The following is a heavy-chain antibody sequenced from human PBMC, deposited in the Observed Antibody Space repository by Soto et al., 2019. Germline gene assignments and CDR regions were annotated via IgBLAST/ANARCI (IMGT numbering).Heavy chain of an antibody. V-gene: IGHV3-23*01. Sequence: SGGSLRLSCAASGFTFSSYAMSWVRQAPGKGLEWVSAISGSGGSTYYADSVKGRFTISRDNSKNTLYLQMNSLRAEDTAVYYCAKTNYDFWSGYPDYWGQGTLVTVSS. CDR2: ISGSGGST. J-gene: IGHJ4*02. CDR1: GFTFSSYA. D-gene: IGHD3-3*01. CDR3: AKTNYDFWSGYPDY.